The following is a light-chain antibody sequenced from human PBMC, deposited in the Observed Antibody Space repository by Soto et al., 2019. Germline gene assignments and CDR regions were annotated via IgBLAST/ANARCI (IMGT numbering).Light chain of an antibody. Sequence: EIVLTQSPATLSLSPGERATLSCRASQSVSSYLAWYQQKPGQALRLLIYDASNRATGIPARFSGSGSGTDFTLTIRSLEPEDFAVYYCQRYGSSPTFGQGTKVDIK. J-gene: IGKJ1*01. V-gene: IGKV3-11*01. CDR3: QRYGSSPT. CDR2: DAS. CDR1: QSVSSY.